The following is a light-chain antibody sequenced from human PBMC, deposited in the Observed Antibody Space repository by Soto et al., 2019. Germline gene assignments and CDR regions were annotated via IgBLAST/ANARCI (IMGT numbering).Light chain of an antibody. CDR1: QRISTF. CDR3: QQSHSLPYT. J-gene: IGKJ2*01. V-gene: IGKV1-39*01. Sequence: DIQMTQSPFSLSASVGDRVTITCRASQRISTFLNWYQQKPGKAPKLLIYAASTLHGGVPSRFSGGGSGTDFTLTINSLQPEDFATYYCQQSHSLPYTFGQGTKLEIK. CDR2: AAS.